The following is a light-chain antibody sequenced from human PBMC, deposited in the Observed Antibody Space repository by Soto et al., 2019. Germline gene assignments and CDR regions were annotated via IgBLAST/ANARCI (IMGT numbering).Light chain of an antibody. CDR2: GAS. J-gene: IGKJ1*01. CDR1: QSVSSN. CDR3: QQYNNWPQT. V-gene: IGKV3-15*01. Sequence: EIVMTQSPATLSVSPGERATLSCRASQSVSSNLAWYQHNPGQAPRLLIYGASTRATGIPARFSGSGSGTEFTLTLSSLQSEDFAVYYCQQYNNWPQTFSEGTKVEI.